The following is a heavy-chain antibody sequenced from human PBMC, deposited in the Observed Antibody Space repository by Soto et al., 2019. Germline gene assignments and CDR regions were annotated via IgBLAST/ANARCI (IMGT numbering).Heavy chain of an antibody. V-gene: IGHV4-39*07. J-gene: IGHJ4*02. CDR3: ARGNHLDY. Sequence: GWIRQPPGKGLEWIGSMYYSGSTKYNSSLKSRVTISVDTSKNQFSLKLSSVTAADTAVYYCARGNHLDYWGQGTLVTVSS. CDR2: MYYSGST.